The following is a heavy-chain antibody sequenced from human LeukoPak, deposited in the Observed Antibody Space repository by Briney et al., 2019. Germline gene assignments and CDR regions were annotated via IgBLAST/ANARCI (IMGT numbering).Heavy chain of an antibody. CDR3: ASEYCSGGSCYYFDY. V-gene: IGHV1-69*13. D-gene: IGHD2-15*01. Sequence: GASVKVSFKASGGTFSSCAISWVRQAPGQGLEWMGGIIPIFGTANYAQKFQGRATITADESTSTAYMELSSLRSEDTAVYYCASEYCSGGSCYYFDYWGQGTLVTVSS. CDR2: IIPIFGTA. J-gene: IGHJ4*02. CDR1: GGTFSSCA.